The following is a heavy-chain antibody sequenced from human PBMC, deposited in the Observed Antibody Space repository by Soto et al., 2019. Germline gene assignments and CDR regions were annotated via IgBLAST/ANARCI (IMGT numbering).Heavy chain of an antibody. CDR2: IYYSGST. D-gene: IGHD4-17*01. CDR1: GGSISSGGYY. CDR3: ARSQHDYGDPNPQNTEYFQH. V-gene: IGHV4-31*03. Sequence: SETLSLTCTVSGGSISSGGYYWSWIRQHPGKGLEWIGYIYYSGSTYYNPSLKSRVTISVDTSKDQFSLKLSSVTAADTAVYYCARSQHDYGDPNPQNTEYFQHWGQGTLVTVSS. J-gene: IGHJ1*01.